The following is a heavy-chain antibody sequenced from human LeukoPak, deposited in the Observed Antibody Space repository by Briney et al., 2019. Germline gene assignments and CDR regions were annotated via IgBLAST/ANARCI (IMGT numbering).Heavy chain of an antibody. J-gene: IGHJ4*02. Sequence: GGSLRLSCAASGFTFSSYEMNWVRQAPGKGLEWDSYISSSGSTMYYADSVKGRFTISRDNAKNSLYLQMNRLRAEDTAVYYCARGYYYDSTGYNPFDYWGQGTLVTVSS. CDR1: GFTFSSYE. CDR2: ISSSGSTM. D-gene: IGHD3-22*01. V-gene: IGHV3-48*03. CDR3: ARGYYYDSTGYNPFDY.